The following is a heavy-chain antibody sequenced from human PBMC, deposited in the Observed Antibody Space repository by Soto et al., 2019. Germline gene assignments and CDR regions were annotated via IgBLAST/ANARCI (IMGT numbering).Heavy chain of an antibody. D-gene: IGHD3-3*01. CDR2: INPSGGST. J-gene: IGHJ6*02. CDR1: VYTLTSYY. V-gene: IGHV1-46*01. Sequence: XSVKVSCKASVYTLTSYYMHWVRQAPGRGLEWMGIINPSGGSTSYAQKFQGRVTMTRDTSTSTVYMELSRLRSEDTAVYYCARDWELQAYYDFWSGYYTHYYGMDVWGQGTTVTASS. CDR3: ARDWELQAYYDFWSGYYTHYYGMDV.